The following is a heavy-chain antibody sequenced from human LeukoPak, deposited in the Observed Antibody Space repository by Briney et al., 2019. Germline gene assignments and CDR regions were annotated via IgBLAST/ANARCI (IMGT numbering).Heavy chain of an antibody. J-gene: IGHJ6*03. CDR2: INHSGST. D-gene: IGHD1-26*01. CDR1: GGSFSGDY. V-gene: IGHV4-34*01. CDR3: AGRYSGSYYYYYYMDV. Sequence: PSETLSLTCAVYGGSFSGDYWSWIRQPPGRGLEWIGEINHSGSTNYNPSLKSRVTISVDTSKNQFSLKLSSVTAADTAVYYCAGRYSGSYYYYYYMDVWGKGTTVTVSS.